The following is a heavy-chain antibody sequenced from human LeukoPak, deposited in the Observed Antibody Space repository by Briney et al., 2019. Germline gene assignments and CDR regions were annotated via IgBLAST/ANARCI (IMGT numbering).Heavy chain of an antibody. J-gene: IGHJ6*03. CDR1: GFTVSSNY. CDR2: IYSGGST. D-gene: IGHD1-1*01. CDR3: ARGRHTKYYYYYYYMDV. V-gene: IGHV3-66*01. Sequence: GGSLRLSCAASGFTVSSNYMSWVRQAPGKGLEWVSVIYSGGSTYYADSVKGRFTISRDNSKNTLYLQMNSLRAEDTAVYYCARGRHTKYYYYYYYMDVWGKGTTVTISS.